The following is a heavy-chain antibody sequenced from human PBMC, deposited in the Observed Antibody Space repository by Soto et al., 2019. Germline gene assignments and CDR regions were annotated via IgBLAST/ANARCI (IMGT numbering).Heavy chain of an antibody. D-gene: IGHD2-2*01. V-gene: IGHV1-69*13. CDR1: GGTFSSYA. Sequence: ASVKVSCKASGGTFSSYAISWVRQAPGQGLEWMGGTIPIFGTANYAQKFQGRVTITADESTSTAYMELSSLRSEDTAVYYCARSEEYCSSTSCYYNWFDPWGQGTLVTVSS. CDR3: ARSEEYCSSTSCYYNWFDP. CDR2: TIPIFGTA. J-gene: IGHJ5*02.